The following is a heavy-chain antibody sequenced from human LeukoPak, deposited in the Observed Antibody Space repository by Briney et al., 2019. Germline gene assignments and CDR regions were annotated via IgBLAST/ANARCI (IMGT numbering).Heavy chain of an antibody. CDR3: ARGRAAVAGYYMDV. J-gene: IGHJ6*03. V-gene: IGHV3-74*01. D-gene: IGHD6-19*01. Sequence: GGSLRLSCAASGFTFSSYWMHWVRQAPGKGLVWVSRINTDGTSTTYADSVKGRFTNSRDNAKNTLYLQINSLRAEDTAVYYCARGRAAVAGYYMDVWGKGTTVTVSS. CDR1: GFTFSSYW. CDR2: INTDGTST.